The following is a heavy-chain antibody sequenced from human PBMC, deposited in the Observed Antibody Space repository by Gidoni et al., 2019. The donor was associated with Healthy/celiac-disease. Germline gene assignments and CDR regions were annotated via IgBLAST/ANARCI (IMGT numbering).Heavy chain of an antibody. D-gene: IGHD3-22*01. CDR2: IYYSGST. Sequence: QVQLQESGPGLVKPSETLSLTCTVSGGSISSYYWSWIRQPPGKGLEWIGYIYYSGSTNYNPSLKSRVTISVDTSKNQFSLKLSSVTAADTAVYYCARHLGDRVYYFDYWGQGTLVTVSS. CDR1: GGSISSYY. CDR3: ARHLGDRVYYFDY. V-gene: IGHV4-59*08. J-gene: IGHJ4*02.